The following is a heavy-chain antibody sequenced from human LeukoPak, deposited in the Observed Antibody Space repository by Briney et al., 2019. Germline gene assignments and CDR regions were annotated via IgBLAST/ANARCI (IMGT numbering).Heavy chain of an antibody. Sequence: SETLSLTCTVSGGSISSYYWSWIRQPAGKGLEWIGRFYSGGSADYNPSLKSRVTMSVDTSKNQFSLKLSSVTAADTAVYYCARAYCSSTSCYTEGWFDPWGQGTLVTVSS. CDR2: FYSGGSA. CDR3: ARAYCSSTSCYTEGWFDP. CDR1: GGSISSYY. J-gene: IGHJ5*02. D-gene: IGHD2-2*02. V-gene: IGHV4-4*07.